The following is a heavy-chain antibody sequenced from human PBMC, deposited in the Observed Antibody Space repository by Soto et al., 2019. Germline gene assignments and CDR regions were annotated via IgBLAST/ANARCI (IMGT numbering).Heavy chain of an antibody. CDR3: ARYLFEGGVTYNWLDS. CDR1: DGSISSRNYY. Sequence: SETLSLTCTVSDGSISSRNYYWGWIRQSPGKGLEWIGSFFYSGATYYNPSLKSRVTIFVDMSKNQVSLKLSSVTAADSAVYSCARYLFEGGVTYNWLDSWGQGTLVTVYS. CDR2: FFYSGAT. D-gene: IGHD3-10*02. V-gene: IGHV4-39*01. J-gene: IGHJ5*01.